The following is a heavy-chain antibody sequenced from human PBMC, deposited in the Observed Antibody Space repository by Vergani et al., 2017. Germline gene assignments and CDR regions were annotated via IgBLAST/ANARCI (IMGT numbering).Heavy chain of an antibody. J-gene: IGHJ5*02. CDR3: ARGRHRDCWSGYYSVAVGNWFDP. D-gene: IGHD3-3*01. Sequence: QVQLQQWGAGLLKPSETLSLTCAVYGGSFSGYYWSWIRQPPGKGLEWIGEINHSGSTNYNPSRKSRVTISVDTSKNQFSLKLSSVTAAATAVYYCARGRHRDCWSGYYSVAVGNWFDPWGQGTLVTVSS. V-gene: IGHV4-34*01. CDR1: GGSFSGYY. CDR2: INHSGST.